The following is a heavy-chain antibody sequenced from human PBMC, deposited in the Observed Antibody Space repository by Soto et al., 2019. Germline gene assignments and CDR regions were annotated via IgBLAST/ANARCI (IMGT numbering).Heavy chain of an antibody. CDR1: GYTFTNHG. J-gene: IGHJ4*02. CDR2: VSGYNDKT. V-gene: IGHV1-18*04. D-gene: IGHD2-21*01. Sequence: QVQLVQSGAELKKAGASVKVSCKASGYTFTNHGISWVRQAPGQGLEWVGWVSGYNDKTKSAQKFQGRVTMTTDTSTNTAYMELRSLRSDDTAVYFCARDFYPVAYFFDYWGQGTLVTVSS. CDR3: ARDFYPVAYFFDY.